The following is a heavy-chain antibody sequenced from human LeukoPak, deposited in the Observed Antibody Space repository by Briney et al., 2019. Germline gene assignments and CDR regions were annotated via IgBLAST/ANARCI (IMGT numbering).Heavy chain of an antibody. V-gene: IGHV4-34*12. Sequence: SDTLSLTCAVYGESLNYYYWSWIRQSPGKGLEWIGHIFDGKTINYNPSLKSRVTISAATSSQQFSLNLKSVTAADTAVYFCASGAWAARLNSWAQGALVIVSS. J-gene: IGHJ4*02. CDR3: ASGAWAARLNS. CDR2: IFDGKTI. D-gene: IGHD4-23*01. CDR1: GESLNYYY.